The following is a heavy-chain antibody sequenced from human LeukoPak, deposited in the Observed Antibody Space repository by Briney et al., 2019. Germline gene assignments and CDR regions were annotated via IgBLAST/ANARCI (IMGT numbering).Heavy chain of an antibody. CDR3: AKYVPSTTKPTRYFDY. D-gene: IGHD4-11*01. V-gene: IGHV3-23*01. Sequence: GGSLRLSCAASGFTFSDYAMTWVRQAPGKGLEWVSVIGTPDGNTHYADSVRGRFTISRDNSKNMLYLQMSSLRAEDTAVYYCAKYVPSTTKPTRYFDYWGQGTLVTVSS. J-gene: IGHJ4*02. CDR2: IGTPDGNT. CDR1: GFTFSDYA.